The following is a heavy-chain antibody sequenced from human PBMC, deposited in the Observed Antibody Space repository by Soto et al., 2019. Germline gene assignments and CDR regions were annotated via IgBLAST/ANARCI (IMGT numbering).Heavy chain of an antibody. CDR1: GFTFSSYA. V-gene: IGHV3-23*01. CDR3: AKDWVAAVAGNWFDP. D-gene: IGHD6-19*01. CDR2: ISGSGGRT. Sequence: EVQLLESGGGLVQPGGSLRLSCAASGFTFSSYAMSWVRQAPGKGLEWVSAISGSGGRTYYADSVKGRFTISRDNSKNTLYLQMNSLRSEDTAVYYCAKDWVAAVAGNWFDPWGQGTLVTVSS. J-gene: IGHJ5*02.